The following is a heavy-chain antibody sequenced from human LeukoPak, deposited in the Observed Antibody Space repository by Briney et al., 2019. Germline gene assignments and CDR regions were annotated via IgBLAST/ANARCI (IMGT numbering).Heavy chain of an antibody. V-gene: IGHV3-7*02. CDR3: TRSLDY. Sequence: GGSLGLSCAASGFTFSTYWMTWVRQAPGKGLEWVANIKPDGSEIYYVDAVKGRFTISRDNAKNSLYLQMNSLRAEDTAVYYCTRSLDYWGQGTLVTVSS. CDR2: IKPDGSEI. J-gene: IGHJ4*02. CDR1: GFTFSTYW. D-gene: IGHD2-15*01.